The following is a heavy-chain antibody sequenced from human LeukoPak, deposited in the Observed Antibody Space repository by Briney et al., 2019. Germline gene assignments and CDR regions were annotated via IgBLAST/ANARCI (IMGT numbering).Heavy chain of an antibody. D-gene: IGHD3-9*01. CDR2: IYSGGAT. CDR3: ARLHYDVLTGPFDY. Sequence: GGSLRLSCAASGITVSTNYISWVRQAPGKGLEWVSIIYSGGATFYADSVKGRFTISRENSKNTLWLQMNSLRAEDTAVYYCARLHYDVLTGPFDYWGQGTLVTVSS. J-gene: IGHJ4*02. V-gene: IGHV3-66*04. CDR1: GITVSTNY.